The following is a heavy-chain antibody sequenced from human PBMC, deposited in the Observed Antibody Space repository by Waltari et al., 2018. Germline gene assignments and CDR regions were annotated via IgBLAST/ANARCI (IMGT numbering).Heavy chain of an antibody. CDR1: GCTFSNSW. V-gene: IGHV3-74*01. D-gene: IGHD3-22*01. Sequence: EVQLVESGGGLVQPGGSLRLSCEGSGCTFSNSWVHWVRQAPGKGLEWLSRNNSAGGTQNYEDSVKGRCTMSRDNAKNTLYLEMNSLRAEDTAVYYCARAGYYRFDYWGQGTLVTVSS. CDR2: NNSAGGTQ. CDR3: ARAGYYRFDY. J-gene: IGHJ4*02.